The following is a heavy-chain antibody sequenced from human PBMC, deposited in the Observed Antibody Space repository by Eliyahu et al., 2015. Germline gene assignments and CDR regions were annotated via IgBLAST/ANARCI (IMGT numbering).Heavy chain of an antibody. CDR3: FGNYYV. J-gene: IGHJ4*02. Sequence: EVQVVESGGGLVQPGGSLRLSCAASGFSVSDIYMTWVRQAPGRGLEWVSVIYTNGDTYYADSVKGRFTISRDTSKNTLSLQMNSLRVEDTALYYCFGNYYVWGQGTLVTVSS. CDR2: IYTNGDT. V-gene: IGHV3-66*01. D-gene: IGHD1-26*01. CDR1: GFSVSDIY.